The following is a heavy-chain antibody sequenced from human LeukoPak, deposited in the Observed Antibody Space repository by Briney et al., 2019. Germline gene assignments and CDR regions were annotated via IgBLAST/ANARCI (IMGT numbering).Heavy chain of an antibody. V-gene: IGHV3-74*01. CDR2: IKSDGSRT. CDR1: GFTFSNYW. CDR3: ARELPFDY. J-gene: IGHJ4*02. D-gene: IGHD2-15*01. Sequence: GGSLRLSCAASGFTFSNYWMHWVRQAPGKGLVWVSRIKSDGSRTDYADSVKGRFTISRDNAKNTLYLQMNSLRAEDTAVYYCARELPFDYWGQGTLVTVSS.